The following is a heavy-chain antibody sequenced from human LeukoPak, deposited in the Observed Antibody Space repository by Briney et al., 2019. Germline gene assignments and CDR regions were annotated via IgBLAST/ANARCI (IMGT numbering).Heavy chain of an antibody. Sequence: ASVKVSCKASGYTFTGYYMHWVRQAPGQGLEWMGWINPNSGGTNCAQKFQGRVTMTRDTSISTAYMELSRLRSDDTAVYYCARFITMVRGVIRVFDYWGQGTLVTVSS. CDR3: ARFITMVRGVIRVFDY. CDR1: GYTFTGYY. D-gene: IGHD3-10*01. V-gene: IGHV1-2*02. CDR2: INPNSGGT. J-gene: IGHJ4*02.